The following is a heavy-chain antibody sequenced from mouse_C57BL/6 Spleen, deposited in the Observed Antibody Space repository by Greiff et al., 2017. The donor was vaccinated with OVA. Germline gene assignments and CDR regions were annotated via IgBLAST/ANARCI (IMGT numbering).Heavy chain of an antibody. D-gene: IGHD2-4*01. Sequence: EVMLVESGGGLVKPGGSLKLSCAASGFTFSDYGMHWVRQAPEKGLEWVAYISSGSSTIYYADTVKGRFTISRDNAKNTLFLQMTSLRSEDTAMYYCAREGLRGDWYFDVWGTGTTVTVSS. CDR3: AREGLRGDWYFDV. J-gene: IGHJ1*03. CDR1: GFTFSDYG. V-gene: IGHV5-17*01. CDR2: ISSGSSTI.